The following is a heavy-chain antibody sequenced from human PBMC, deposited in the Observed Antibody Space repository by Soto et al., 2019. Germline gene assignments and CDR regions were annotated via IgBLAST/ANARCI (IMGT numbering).Heavy chain of an antibody. CDR1: GFTFSSYD. V-gene: IGHV3-13*01. J-gene: IGHJ6*02. CDR2: IGTAGDT. Sequence: EVQLVESGGGLVQPGGSLRLSCAASGFTFSSYDMHWVRQATGKGLEWVSAIGTAGDTYYPGSVRGRFTISRENAKNSLDLQMNSLRAEDTAVYYCARGSSYEFYYYYGMDVWGQGTTVTVSS. D-gene: IGHD5-18*01. CDR3: ARGSSYEFYYYYGMDV.